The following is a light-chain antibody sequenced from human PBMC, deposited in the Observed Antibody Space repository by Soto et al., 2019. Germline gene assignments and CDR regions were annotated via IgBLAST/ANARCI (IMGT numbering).Light chain of an antibody. V-gene: IGKV1D-13*01. CDR1: QGINSA. CDR2: DVS. J-gene: IGKJ4*01. Sequence: AIQLNQSPSSLSASVGDRVTITCRASQGINSALAWYQQKPGKAPNLLIYDVSSLQSGVPSRFRGSGYGTDFTLTISSLQPEDFATYYCQQFHHYPLTFGGGTRWIS. CDR3: QQFHHYPLT.